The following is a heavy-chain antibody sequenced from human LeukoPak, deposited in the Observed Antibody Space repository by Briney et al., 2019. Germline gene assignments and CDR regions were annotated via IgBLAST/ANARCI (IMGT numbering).Heavy chain of an antibody. J-gene: IGHJ4*02. D-gene: IGHD4-17*01. Sequence: PGGSLRLSCAAPGFTFSSYAMSWVRQAPGKGLEWVSAISGSGGSTYYADSVKGRFTISRDNSKNTLYLQMNSLRAEDTAVYYCAKCKMYGDYVFAYFDYWGQGTLVTVSS. CDR3: AKCKMYGDYVFAYFDY. CDR2: ISGSGGST. V-gene: IGHV3-23*01. CDR1: GFTFSSYA.